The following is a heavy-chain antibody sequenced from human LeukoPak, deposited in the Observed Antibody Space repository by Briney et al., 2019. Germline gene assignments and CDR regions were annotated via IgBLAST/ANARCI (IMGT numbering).Heavy chain of an antibody. D-gene: IGHD3-22*01. CDR2: ISSSGSTI. CDR1: GFTFSSYG. J-gene: IGHJ4*02. Sequence: GGSLRLSCAASGFTFSSYGMNWVRQAPGKGLEWVSYISSSGSTIYYADSVKGRFTISRDNAKNSLYLQMNSLRAEDTAVYYCAREKYYYDSSGYYLIDYWGQGTLVTVSS. V-gene: IGHV3-48*04. CDR3: AREKYYYDSSGYYLIDY.